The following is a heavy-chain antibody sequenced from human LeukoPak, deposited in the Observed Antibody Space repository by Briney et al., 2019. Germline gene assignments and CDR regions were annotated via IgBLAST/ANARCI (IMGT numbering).Heavy chain of an antibody. J-gene: IGHJ5*02. CDR3: ARGHHDSSGYYNWFDP. CDR1: GGSISSGDYY. CDR2: IYYSGST. D-gene: IGHD3-22*01. V-gene: IGHV4-30-4*08. Sequence: ASQTLSLTCTVSGGSISSGDYYWSWIRQPPGKGLEWIGYIYYSGSTYYNPSLKSRVTISVDTSKNQFSLKLSSVTAADTAVYYCARGHHDSSGYYNWFDPWGQGTLVTVSS.